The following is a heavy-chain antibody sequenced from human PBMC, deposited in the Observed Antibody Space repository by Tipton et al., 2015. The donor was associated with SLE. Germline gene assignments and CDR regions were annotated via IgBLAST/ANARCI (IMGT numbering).Heavy chain of an antibody. CDR2: INGDGTNT. J-gene: IGHJ6*02. Sequence: SLRLSCAASGFTFSHYLMHWVRQAPGKGLVLVSRINGDGTNTAYADSVKGRFTISRDNAKNSLYLQMNSLREEDTAVYYCTHYAPGGMDVWGQEITVTVSS. D-gene: IGHD2-2*01. CDR3: THYAPGGMDV. V-gene: IGHV3-74*01. CDR1: GFTFSHYL.